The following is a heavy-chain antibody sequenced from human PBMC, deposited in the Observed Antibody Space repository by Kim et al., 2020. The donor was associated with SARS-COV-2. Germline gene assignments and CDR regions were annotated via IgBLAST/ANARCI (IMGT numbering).Heavy chain of an antibody. J-gene: IGHJ4*02. Sequence: GGSLRLSCAASGFTFSSYVMHWVRQAPGKGLEWVAVISYDGTNKYYADSVKGRFTISRDNSKNTLYLQMNSLRAEDTAVYYCAKGYSYGYFRFAGDYWGQGTLVTVSS. CDR3: AKGYSYGYFRFAGDY. D-gene: IGHD5-18*01. CDR1: GFTFSSYV. V-gene: IGHV3-30*18. CDR2: ISYDGTNK.